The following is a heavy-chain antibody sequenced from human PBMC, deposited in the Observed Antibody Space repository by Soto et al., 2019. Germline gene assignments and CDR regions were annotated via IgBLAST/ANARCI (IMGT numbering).Heavy chain of an antibody. CDR3: ARHPSGWNYYDY. V-gene: IGHV3-11*06. Sequence: PGGSLRLSCAASGFNFSDHYMNWMRQAPGKGLEWVSYISGSSRYTNFADSVKGRFTISRDNAKNSLYLQMNSLRVEDTAVYYCARHPSGWNYYDYWGQGTPVTVSS. CDR1: GFNFSDHY. J-gene: IGHJ4*02. CDR2: ISGSSRYT. D-gene: IGHD6-19*01.